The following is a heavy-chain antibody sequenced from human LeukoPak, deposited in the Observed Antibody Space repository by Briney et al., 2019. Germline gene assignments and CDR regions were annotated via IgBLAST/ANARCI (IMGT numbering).Heavy chain of an antibody. CDR1: GYSFTTYW. CDR2: IYPGDSDT. CDR3: AKLGRLTTVITGAFDI. Sequence: GESLKISCKGSGYSFTTYWIGWVRQMPGKGLEWMGIIYPGDSDTRYSPSFQGQVTISADRSISTAYLQWTSLEASDTAMYYCAKLGRLTTVITGAFDIWGQGTMVTVSS. D-gene: IGHD4-17*01. J-gene: IGHJ3*02. V-gene: IGHV5-51*01.